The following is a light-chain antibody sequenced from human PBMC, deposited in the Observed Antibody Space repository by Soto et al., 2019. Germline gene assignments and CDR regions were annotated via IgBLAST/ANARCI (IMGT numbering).Light chain of an antibody. V-gene: IGKV3-15*01. CDR3: QQYNDWLS. CDR2: DAS. Sequence: EVVMTQSPATLSVSTGERATLSCRASQSVSSNLAWYHQKPGQPPRLLIYDASTRATGLPARFSGSGSGTEFTLTISSLQSEDFGVYFCQQYNDWLSFGGGTKVEIK. CDR1: QSVSSN. J-gene: IGKJ4*01.